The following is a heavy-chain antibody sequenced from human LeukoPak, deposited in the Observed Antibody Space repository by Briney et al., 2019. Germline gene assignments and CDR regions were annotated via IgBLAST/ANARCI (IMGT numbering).Heavy chain of an antibody. CDR2: ISGDGGST. J-gene: IGHJ4*02. V-gene: IGHV3-43*02. D-gene: IGHD3-22*01. CDR3: AKDISLYYYDSSGYLGGLDY. Sequence: PGGSLRLSCAASGFTFDDYAMHWVRQAPGKGLEWVSLISGDGGSTYYADSVKGRFTISRDNSKNSLYLQMNSLRTEDTAWYYCAKDISLYYYDSSGYLGGLDYWGQGTLVTVSS. CDR1: GFTFDDYA.